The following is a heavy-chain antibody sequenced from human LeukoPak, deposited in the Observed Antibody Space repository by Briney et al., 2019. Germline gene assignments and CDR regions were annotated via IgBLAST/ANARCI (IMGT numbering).Heavy chain of an antibody. CDR2: IYYSGST. V-gene: IGHV4-39*01. CDR1: GGSISSSSYY. CDR3: ASTYDFWSGFKLDI. J-gene: IGHJ3*02. Sequence: SGTLSLTRTVSGGSISSSSYYWGWIRQPPGKWLEWIGSIYYSGSTYYNPSLKSRVTISVDTSKNQFSLKLSSVTAADTAVYYCASTYDFWSGFKLDIWGQGTMVTVSS. D-gene: IGHD3-3*01.